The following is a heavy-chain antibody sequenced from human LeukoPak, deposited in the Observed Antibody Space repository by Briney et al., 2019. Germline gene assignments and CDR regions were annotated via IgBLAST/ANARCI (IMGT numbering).Heavy chain of an antibody. Sequence: ASVKFSCKVSGYTLTELSMHWVRQAPGKGLEWMGGFDPEDGETIYAQKFQGRVTMTEDTSTDTAYMELSSLRSEDTAVYYCATDYSGGGKAYFDYWGQGTLVTVSS. D-gene: IGHD2-8*02. CDR2: FDPEDGET. V-gene: IGHV1-24*01. J-gene: IGHJ4*02. CDR3: ATDYSGGGKAYFDY. CDR1: GYTLTELS.